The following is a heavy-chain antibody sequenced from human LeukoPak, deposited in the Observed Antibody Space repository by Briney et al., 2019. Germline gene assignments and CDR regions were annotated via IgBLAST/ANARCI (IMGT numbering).Heavy chain of an antibody. J-gene: IGHJ4*02. V-gene: IGHV3-48*03. Sequence: PGGSLRLSCAASGFTFSSYEMNWVRQAPGKGLEWVSYISSSGSTIYYADSVKGRFTISRDNAKNSLYLQMNSLRAEDTAVYYCARIRSSWYNPYYFDYWGQGTLVTVSS. CDR3: ARIRSSWYNPYYFDY. D-gene: IGHD6-13*01. CDR2: ISSSGSTI. CDR1: GFTFSSYE.